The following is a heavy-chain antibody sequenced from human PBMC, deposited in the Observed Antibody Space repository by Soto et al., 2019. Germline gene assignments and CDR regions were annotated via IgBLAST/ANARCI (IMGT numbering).Heavy chain of an antibody. CDR1: GFTFSSYA. J-gene: IGHJ3*02. V-gene: IGHV3-30-3*01. Sequence: GGSLRLSCAAPGFTFSSYAMHWVRQAPGKGLEWVAVISYDGSNKYYADSVKGRFTISRDNSKNTLYLQMNSLRAGDTAVYYCARDINDSSGYTDAFDIWGQGTMVTVSS. CDR3: ARDINDSSGYTDAFDI. CDR2: ISYDGSNK. D-gene: IGHD3-22*01.